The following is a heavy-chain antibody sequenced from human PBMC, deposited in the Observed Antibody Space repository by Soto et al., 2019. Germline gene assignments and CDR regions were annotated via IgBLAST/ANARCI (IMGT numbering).Heavy chain of an antibody. D-gene: IGHD6-6*01. CDR1: GESISSGGYY. CDR2: TYDSESA. J-gene: IGHJ4*02. Sequence: QVKLQESGPGLVKPSQTLSLTCNVSGESISSGGYYWSWIRHHPRKGLAWIGYTYDSESAYYNPSLRSRVTISMDTSKNHFAMRLSSVSDADTAVYYCARASSSSSAADYCGQGTLVTVSS. V-gene: IGHV4-31*03. CDR3: ARASSSSSAADY.